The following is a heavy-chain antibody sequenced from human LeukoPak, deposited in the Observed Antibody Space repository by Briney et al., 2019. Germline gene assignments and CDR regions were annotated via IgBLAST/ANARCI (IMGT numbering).Heavy chain of an antibody. CDR1: RYTFTSYD. V-gene: IGHV1-8*01. J-gene: IGHJ4*02. D-gene: IGHD2-8*01. CDR3: TRGSHRGYCTTSDCYTVDF. Sequence: GASVNVSCKAARYTFTSYDINWVRQALGQELEWMGWMNLDSGNTGCAQKFQGRVTMTRNTSINTAYMELGGLTSDDTVIYFCTRGSHRGYCTTSDCYTVDFWGQGTLVSVSS. CDR2: MNLDSGNT.